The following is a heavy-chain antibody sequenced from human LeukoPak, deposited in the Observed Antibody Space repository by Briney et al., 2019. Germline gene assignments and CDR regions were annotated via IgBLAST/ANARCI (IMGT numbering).Heavy chain of an antibody. CDR1: GFTFSSYA. J-gene: IGHJ4*02. D-gene: IGHD6-19*01. CDR2: ISGSGGST. Sequence: PGGSLRLSCAASGFTFSSYAMSWVRQAPGKGLEWVSAISGSGGSTYYADSVKGRFTNSRDNSKNTLYLQMNSLRAEDTAVYYCAKDRVAVAGTRAPFDYWGQGTLVTVSS. V-gene: IGHV3-23*01. CDR3: AKDRVAVAGTRAPFDY.